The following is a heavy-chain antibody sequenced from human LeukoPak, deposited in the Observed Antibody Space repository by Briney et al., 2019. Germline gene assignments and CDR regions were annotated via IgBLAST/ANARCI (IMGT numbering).Heavy chain of an antibody. Sequence: PGGSLRLSCAASGFTFSGSAMHWVRQASGKGLEWVGRIRSKANSYATAYAASVKGRFTISRDDSKNTAYLQMNSLRAEDTAVYYCASQPPPSRWSAAGTSYWGQGTLVTVSS. D-gene: IGHD6-13*01. CDR1: GFTFSGSA. CDR3: ASQPPPSRWSAAGTSY. V-gene: IGHV3-73*01. J-gene: IGHJ4*02. CDR2: IRSKANSYAT.